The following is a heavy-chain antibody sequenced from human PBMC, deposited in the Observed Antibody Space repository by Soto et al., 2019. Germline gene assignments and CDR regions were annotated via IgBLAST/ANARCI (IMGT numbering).Heavy chain of an antibody. V-gene: IGHV1-69*01. CDR1: GGTFNNFA. Sequence: QVQLVQSGAKVRKPGSSVKVSCQTSGGTFNNFAFTWVRQAPGQGLEWLGGIMPVFDTTNYAASFQGRITITADDLRNTVYMEMKTLRFDDTAVYYCATATISPVSATFHHYGMDVWGQGTTVTVSS. CDR2: IMPVFDTT. J-gene: IGHJ6*02. CDR3: ATATISPVSATFHHYGMDV. D-gene: IGHD6-25*01.